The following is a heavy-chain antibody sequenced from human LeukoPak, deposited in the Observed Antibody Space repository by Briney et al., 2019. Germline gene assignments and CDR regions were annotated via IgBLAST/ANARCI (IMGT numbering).Heavy chain of an antibody. V-gene: IGHV3-23*01. Sequence: GGSLRLSCAASGFTFSGYAMSWVRQATGKGLEWVSAISGSGGSTYYADSVKGRFTISRDNSKNTLYLQMNNLRAEDTAVYYCANREGSGTYYVFAYWGRGTLVTVSS. J-gene: IGHJ4*02. CDR2: ISGSGGST. D-gene: IGHD1-26*01. CDR1: GFTFSGYA. CDR3: ANREGSGTYYVFAY.